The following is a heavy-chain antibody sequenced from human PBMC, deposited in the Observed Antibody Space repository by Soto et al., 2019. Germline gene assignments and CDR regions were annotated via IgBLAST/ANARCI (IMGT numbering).Heavy chain of an antibody. V-gene: IGHV3-21*01. J-gene: IGHJ6*02. CDR1: GFAFSTFS. CDR2: IGTRGDI. CDR3: AREETAWPLVYGLDV. D-gene: IGHD2-21*02. Sequence: EVQLVESGGGLVKPGGSLRLSCAASGFAFSTFSMHWVRQAPGKGLEWVSSIGTRGDIYYADSVKGRFTISRDNAKNSLSLQMNSLRAEDTGVYYCAREETAWPLVYGLDVWGQGTTVTVSS.